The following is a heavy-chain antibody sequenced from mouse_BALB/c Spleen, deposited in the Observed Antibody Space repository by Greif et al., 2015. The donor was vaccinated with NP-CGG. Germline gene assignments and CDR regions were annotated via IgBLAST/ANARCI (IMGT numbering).Heavy chain of an antibody. J-gene: IGHJ2*01. CDR3: ARHREVLRYFDY. V-gene: IGHV5-6*01. CDR1: GFTFSSYG. D-gene: IGHD1-1*01. CDR2: ISSGGSYT. Sequence: EVKLVESGGDLVKPGGSLKLSCAASGFTFSSYGMSWVRQTPDKRLEWVATISSGGSYTYYPDSVKGRFTISRDNAKNTLYLQMSSLKSEDTAMYYCARHREVLRYFDYWGQGTTLTVSS.